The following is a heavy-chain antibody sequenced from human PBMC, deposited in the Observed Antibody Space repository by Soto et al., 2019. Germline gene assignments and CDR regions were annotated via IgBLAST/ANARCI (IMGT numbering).Heavy chain of an antibody. D-gene: IGHD3-22*01. J-gene: IGHJ6*02. Sequence: GGSLRLSCAASRFTFSSYGMHWVRQAPGKGLEWVAAISYDGSNKNYADSMKGRFTISRDNSKNTLYLQMNGLRGEDTAVYHCAKDLTTSYYGMDVWRQGTTVTVSS. CDR2: ISYDGSNK. CDR1: RFTFSSYG. V-gene: IGHV3-30*18. CDR3: AKDLTTSYYGMDV.